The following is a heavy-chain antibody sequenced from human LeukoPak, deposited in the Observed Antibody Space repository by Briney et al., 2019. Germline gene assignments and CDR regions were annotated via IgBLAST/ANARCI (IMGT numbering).Heavy chain of an antibody. CDR2: IHRDGEST. D-gene: IGHD4-17*01. CDR1: GISFSSSW. V-gene: IGHV3-74*01. J-gene: IGHJ4*02. CDR3: ARGTGYGVFDY. Sequence: GGSLRLSCAASGISFSSSWIHWVRQPPGKGLEWVSRIHRDGESTTYAASVRGRFTSSRDNAKNTLYLQMNSLRAEDTAVYYCARGTGYGVFDYWGEGTRVTVSS.